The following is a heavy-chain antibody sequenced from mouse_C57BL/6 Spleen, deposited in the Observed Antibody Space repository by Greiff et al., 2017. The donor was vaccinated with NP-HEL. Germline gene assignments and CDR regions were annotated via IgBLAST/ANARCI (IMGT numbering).Heavy chain of an antibody. V-gene: IGHV1-52*01. Sequence: QVQLKQPGAELVRPGSSVKLSCKASGYTFTSYWMHWVKQRPIQGLEWIGNIDPSDSETHYNQKFKDKATLTVDKSSSTAYMQLSSLTSEDSAVYYCARTPYDYDGGGFDYWGQGTTLTVSS. CDR2: IDPSDSET. CDR3: ARTPYDYDGGGFDY. D-gene: IGHD2-4*01. J-gene: IGHJ2*01. CDR1: GYTFTSYW.